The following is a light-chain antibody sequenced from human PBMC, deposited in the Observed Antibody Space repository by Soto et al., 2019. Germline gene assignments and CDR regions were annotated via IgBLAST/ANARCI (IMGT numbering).Light chain of an antibody. CDR1: QSDNSD. V-gene: IGKV3-15*01. CDR2: GAS. J-gene: IGKJ2*01. Sequence: EIVLTQSPATLSVSPGNRATLSCRASQSDNSDLAWYQQKPGQAPRLLIYGASTRATGTPTRFSGSGSGTEFTLTISSLQSEDFAVYFCQQYNNWPPYTFGQGTKVDIK. CDR3: QQYNNWPPYT.